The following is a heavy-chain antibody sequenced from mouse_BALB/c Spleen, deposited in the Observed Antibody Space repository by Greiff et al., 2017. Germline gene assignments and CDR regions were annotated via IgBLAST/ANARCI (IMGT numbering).Heavy chain of an antibody. Sequence: VQLQQSGPSLVKPSQTLSLTCSVTGDSITSGYWNWIRKFPGNKLEYMGYISYSGSTYYNPSLKSRISITRDTSKNQYYLQLNSVTTEDTATYYCAREGITTAEGYAMDYWGQGTSVTVSS. CDR2: ISYSGST. CDR1: GDSITSGY. J-gene: IGHJ4*01. V-gene: IGHV3-8*02. CDR3: AREGITTAEGYAMDY. D-gene: IGHD1-2*01.